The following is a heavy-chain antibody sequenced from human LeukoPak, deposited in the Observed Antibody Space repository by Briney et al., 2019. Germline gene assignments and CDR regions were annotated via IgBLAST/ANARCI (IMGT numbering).Heavy chain of an antibody. CDR1: GFTFSSYS. D-gene: IGHD6-19*01. V-gene: IGHV3-21*01. CDR2: ISSSSSYI. Sequence: GSLRLSCAASGFTFSSYSMNWVRQAPGKGLEWVSTISSSSSYIYYADSVKGRFTISRDNAKNSLYLQMNSLRAEDTAVYYCARSRDGSSGWYAYFDYWGQGTLVTVSS. CDR3: ARSRDGSSGWYAYFDY. J-gene: IGHJ4*02.